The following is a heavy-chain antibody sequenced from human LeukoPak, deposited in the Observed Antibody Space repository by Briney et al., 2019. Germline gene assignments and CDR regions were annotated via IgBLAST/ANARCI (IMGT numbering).Heavy chain of an antibody. CDR1: GLTFSNYS. CDR3: ARKLWHRNDC. J-gene: IGHJ4*02. V-gene: IGHV3-23*01. D-gene: IGHD3-16*01. CDR2: ISTNGDRT. Sequence: GGSLRLSCAASGLTFSNYSMTWVRQAPGKGLEWVSAISTNGDRTYYADSVKGRFTVSRDNFKNTLYLQMNSLRAEDTALYYCARKLWHRNDCWGQGTLVTVSS.